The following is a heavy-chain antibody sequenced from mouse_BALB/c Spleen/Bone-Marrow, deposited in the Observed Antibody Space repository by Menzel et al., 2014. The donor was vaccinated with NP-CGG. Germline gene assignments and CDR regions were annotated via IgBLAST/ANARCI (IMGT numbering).Heavy chain of an antibody. D-gene: IGHD2-3*01. CDR2: ISSGGSYT. CDR3: TRGSIYDGYYYAMDY. Sequence: EVKLVESGGGLVKPGGSLKLSCAASGFTFSSYTMSWVRQTPEKRLEGVATISSGGSYTYYPDSVKGRFTISRDNAKNTLYLQMSSLKSEDTAMYYCTRGSIYDGYYYAMDYRGQGPSVTVSS. V-gene: IGHV5-6-4*01. CDR1: GFTFSSYT. J-gene: IGHJ4*01.